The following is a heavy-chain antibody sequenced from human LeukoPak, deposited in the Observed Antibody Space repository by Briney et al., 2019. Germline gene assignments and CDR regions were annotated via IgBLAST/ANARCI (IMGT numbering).Heavy chain of an antibody. D-gene: IGHD3-22*01. V-gene: IGHV3-30*03. CDR3: CYYDSSGVVN. Sequence: QPGGSLRLSCAASGFTFSSYGMHWVRQAPGKGLEWVAVISYDGSNKYYADSVKGRFTISRDNSKNTLYLQMNSLRAEDTAVYYCCYYDSSGVVNWGQGTLVTVSS. J-gene: IGHJ4*02. CDR1: GFTFSSYG. CDR2: ISYDGSNK.